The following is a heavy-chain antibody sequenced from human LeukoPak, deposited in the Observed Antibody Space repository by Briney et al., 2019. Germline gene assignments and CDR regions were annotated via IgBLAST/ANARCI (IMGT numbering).Heavy chain of an antibody. CDR2: ISGSGGSR. V-gene: IGHV3-23*01. CDR3: AKDRTSGSYPYDAFDV. CDR1: GFTFSSYA. Sequence: PGGSLRLSCAASGFTFSSYAMSGVRQAPGKGLEWVSLISGSGGSRYYADSVMGRFTISRDNSKNTLYLQMNSLRAEDTAVYYCAKDRTSGSYPYDAFDVWGQGTVVTVYS. D-gene: IGHD1-26*01. J-gene: IGHJ3*01.